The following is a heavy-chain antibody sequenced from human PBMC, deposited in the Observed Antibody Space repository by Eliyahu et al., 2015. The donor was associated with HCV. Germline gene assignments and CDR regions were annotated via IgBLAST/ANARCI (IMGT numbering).Heavy chain of an antibody. CDR3: AMAASGPGGTYISSGDS. Sequence: QVQLVESGGGVVQPGKXLXLSCXASXFNFXDHGMHWGRPAPGKGVEWVAVISFDGTKQFYAESMAGRFIISRDNSEDTLLLHINGLRDDDTALYFCAMAASGPGGTYISSGDSWGQGTRVTVSS. V-gene: IGHV3-30*03. D-gene: IGHD3-10*01. CDR2: ISFDGTKQ. J-gene: IGHJ4*02. CDR1: XFNFXDHG.